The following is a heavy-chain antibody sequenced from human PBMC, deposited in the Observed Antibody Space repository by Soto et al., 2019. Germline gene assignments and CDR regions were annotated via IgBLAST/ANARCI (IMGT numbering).Heavy chain of an antibody. CDR3: ARLKQDYAVA. CDR2: MNPNSGNT. V-gene: IGHV1-8*01. CDR1: GYTFTSYD. D-gene: IGHD3-16*01. Sequence: ASVKVSCKASGYTFTSYDINWVRLATGQGREWMGRMNPNSGNTAYAQKFQGRVTMTRNTSISTAYMELSSLRSEDTAVYYCARLKQDYAVAWGQGTLVTVPQ. J-gene: IGHJ5*02.